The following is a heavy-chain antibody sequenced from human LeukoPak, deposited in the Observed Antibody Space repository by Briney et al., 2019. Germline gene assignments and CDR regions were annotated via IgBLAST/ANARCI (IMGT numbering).Heavy chain of an antibody. CDR3: ARDRDDYGDYFLDY. CDR1: GGSISSGDYY. J-gene: IGHJ4*02. CDR2: IYYSGST. V-gene: IGHV4-30-4*01. Sequence: SETLSLTCTVSGGSISSGDYYWSWIRQPPGKGLEWIGYIYYSGSTYYNPSLKSRVTISVDTSKNQFSLKLSSVTAADTAVYYCARDRDDYGDYFLDYWGQGTLVTVSS. D-gene: IGHD4-17*01.